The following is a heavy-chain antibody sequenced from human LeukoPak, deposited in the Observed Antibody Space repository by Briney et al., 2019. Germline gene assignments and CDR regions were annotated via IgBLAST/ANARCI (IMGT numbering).Heavy chain of an antibody. CDR2: IRYDGSNK. V-gene: IGHV3-30*02. CDR1: GFTFISYG. J-gene: IGHJ3*02. CDR3: AKLGREDDAFDI. D-gene: IGHD1-26*01. Sequence: GGSLRLSCAASGFTFISYGMHWVRQAPGKGLEWVTFIRYDGSNKYYADSVKGRFTISRDNSKNTLYLQMNSLRAEDTAVYYCAKLGREDDAFDIWGQGTMVTVSS.